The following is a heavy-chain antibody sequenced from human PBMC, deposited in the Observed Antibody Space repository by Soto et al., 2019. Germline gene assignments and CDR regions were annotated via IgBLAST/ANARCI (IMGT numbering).Heavy chain of an antibody. Sequence: ASVKVSCKASGGTFSSYTISWVRQAPGQGLEWMGRIIPILGIANYAQKFQGRVTITADKSTSTAYMELSSLRSEDTAVYYCARWALVSGFDYWGQGTLVTVSS. CDR1: GGTFSSYT. D-gene: IGHD1-26*01. CDR2: IIPILGIA. V-gene: IGHV1-69*02. J-gene: IGHJ4*02. CDR3: ARWALVSGFDY.